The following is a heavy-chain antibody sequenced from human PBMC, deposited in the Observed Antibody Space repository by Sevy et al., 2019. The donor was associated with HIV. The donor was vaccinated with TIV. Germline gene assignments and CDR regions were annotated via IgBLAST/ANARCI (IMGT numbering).Heavy chain of an antibody. J-gene: IGHJ4*02. Sequence: SETLSLTCAVSGGSISSTNWWSWVRQPPGKGLEWIGEVYDSGSTNYNPSHKSRGSISVDKAKNQFSVKLSSVTAADTAVYYCAREKTTAFAFDLWGQGALVTVSS. CDR1: GGSISSTNW. V-gene: IGHV4-4*02. D-gene: IGHD4-17*01. CDR2: VYDSGST. CDR3: AREKTTAFAFDL.